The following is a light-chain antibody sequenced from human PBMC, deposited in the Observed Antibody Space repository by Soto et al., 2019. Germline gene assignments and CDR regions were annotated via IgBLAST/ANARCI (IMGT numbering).Light chain of an antibody. Sequence: EIVLTQSPGTLSLSPGERATLSCRASQSVSSNLAWYQQKPGQAPRLLIYGASSRATGIPARFSGSGSRTEFALTISGLQSEDFAVYYCQQRSSWPPPTFGGGTKVDIK. CDR3: QQRSSWPPPT. V-gene: IGKV3-15*01. J-gene: IGKJ4*01. CDR2: GAS. CDR1: QSVSSN.